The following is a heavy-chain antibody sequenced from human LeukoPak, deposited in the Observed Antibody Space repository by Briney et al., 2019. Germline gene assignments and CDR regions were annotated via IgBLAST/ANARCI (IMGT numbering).Heavy chain of an antibody. CDR3: ARERLIDSNYYYMDV. CDR1: GFTFSSYG. Sequence: PGGSLRLSCAGSGFTFSSYGMHWVRQAPGKGLEWVAFMRFDGSNKYYADSVKGRFTISRDNSKNTLYLQMSSLRAEDTALYYCARERLIDSNYYYMDVWGKGTTVTVSS. CDR2: MRFDGSNK. D-gene: IGHD2-15*01. V-gene: IGHV3-30*02. J-gene: IGHJ6*03.